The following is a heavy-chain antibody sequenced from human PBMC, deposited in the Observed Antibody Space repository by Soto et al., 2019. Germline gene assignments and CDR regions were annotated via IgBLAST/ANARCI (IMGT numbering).Heavy chain of an antibody. J-gene: IGHJ4*02. V-gene: IGHV4-30-4*01. CDR1: GGSISSDDYY. CDR3: ARDRSNSPDYFDY. Sequence: SETLSLTCTVSGGSISSDDYYWSWIRQPPGKGLEWNGYIYYSGRTDYNPSLKSRVIISIDTSKNQFSLNLNSVSAADTAVYYCARDRSNSPDYFDYWGQGTLVTVSS. D-gene: IGHD6-6*01. CDR2: IYYSGRT.